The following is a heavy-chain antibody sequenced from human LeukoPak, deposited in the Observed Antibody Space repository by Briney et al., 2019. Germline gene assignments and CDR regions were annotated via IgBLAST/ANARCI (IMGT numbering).Heavy chain of an antibody. Sequence: GGSLRLSCATSGFTFSSYWMHWVRQAPGKGLVWVSRINSDGSSTSYADSVKGRFTISRDNAKNSLYLQMNSLRAEDTAVYYCARTISTGIAVAAKGYWGQGTLVTVSS. J-gene: IGHJ4*02. V-gene: IGHV3-74*01. CDR3: ARTISTGIAVAAKGY. CDR2: INSDGSST. D-gene: IGHD6-19*01. CDR1: GFTFSSYW.